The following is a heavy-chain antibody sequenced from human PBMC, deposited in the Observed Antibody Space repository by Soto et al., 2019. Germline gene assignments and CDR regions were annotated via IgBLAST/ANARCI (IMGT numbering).Heavy chain of an antibody. Sequence: EVRLSESGGGLVQPGESLRLSCAASGFNFSIYSMIWVRQAPGKGLERVSGISATTGNTYYTNSVKGRFTISRDNFENTMLLQMNNLTSEDTALYYCAIDSDGGYWGQGTLGTVSS. D-gene: IGHD2-15*01. V-gene: IGHV3-23*01. CDR1: GFNFSIYS. CDR2: ISATTGNT. J-gene: IGHJ4*02. CDR3: AIDSDGGY.